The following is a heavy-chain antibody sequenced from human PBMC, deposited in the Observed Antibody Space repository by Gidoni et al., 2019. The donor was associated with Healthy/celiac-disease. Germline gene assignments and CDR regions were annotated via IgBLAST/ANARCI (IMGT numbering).Heavy chain of an antibody. Sequence: EVQLVETGGGLIQPGGSLRLSCAASGFTVSSNYMSWVRQAPGKGLEWGSGIYSGGSTYYADSKNTLYLQMNSLRAEDTAVYYCARDLVMAPNRYYGMDVWGQGTTVTVSS. D-gene: IGHD2-15*01. CDR1: GFTVSSNY. J-gene: IGHJ6*02. CDR2: IYSGGST. CDR3: ARDLVMAPNRYYGMDV. V-gene: IGHV3-53*02.